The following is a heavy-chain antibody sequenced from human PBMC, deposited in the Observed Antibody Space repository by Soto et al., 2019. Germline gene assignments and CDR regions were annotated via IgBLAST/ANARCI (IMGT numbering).Heavy chain of an antibody. V-gene: IGHV3-23*01. CDR1: GFTFSSYA. Sequence: VGSLRLSCAASGFTFSSYAMSWVRQAPGKGLEWVPAISVSGGSAYYADSVKGRFTISRDNSKNTLYLQMNSLRAEDTAVYYCARDPGIQLYWGQGTLVTVSS. CDR3: ARDPGIQLY. J-gene: IGHJ4*02. CDR2: ISVSGGSA. D-gene: IGHD5-18*01.